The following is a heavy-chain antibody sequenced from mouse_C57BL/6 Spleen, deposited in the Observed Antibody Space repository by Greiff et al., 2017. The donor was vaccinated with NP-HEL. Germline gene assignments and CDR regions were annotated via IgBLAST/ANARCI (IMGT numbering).Heavy chain of an antibody. V-gene: IGHV5-4*03. CDR1: GFTFSSYA. J-gene: IGHJ1*03. CDR3: ARAERGAWDFDA. CDR2: ISDGGSYT. Sequence: EVMLVESGGGLVKPGGSLKLSCAASGFTFSSYAMSWVRQTPEKRLEWVATISDGGSYTYYPDNVKGRFTISRDNAKNNLYLQLSHLKSEDTAMYYWARAERGAWDFDAWGTGTTVTVS. D-gene: IGHD1-1*02.